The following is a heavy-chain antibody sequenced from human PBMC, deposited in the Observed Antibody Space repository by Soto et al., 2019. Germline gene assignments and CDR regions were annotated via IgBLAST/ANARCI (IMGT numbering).Heavy chain of an antibody. CDR1: GFSFSDFY. V-gene: IGHV3-11*01. J-gene: IGHJ4*02. CDR3: ARLTRTCYGRVLDF. Sequence: QVQLVESGGGLVKPGGSLRLSCVASGFSFSDFYLSWISQPPGKVLEWVSYISYGGATTLYADSLKGRFTISRDDAKNSLYLQMGGLRADDTAVYFCARLTRTCYGRVLDFWGRGTLVTVSS. D-gene: IGHD2-15*01. CDR2: ISYGGATT.